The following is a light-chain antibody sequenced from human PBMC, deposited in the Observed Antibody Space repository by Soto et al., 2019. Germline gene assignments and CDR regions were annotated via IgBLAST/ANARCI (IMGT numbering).Light chain of an antibody. CDR3: QQYNNWPRT. Sequence: EIVMTQSPATLSVSPGERSTRSWTASQSVSSNLAWYQQKPGQAPRLLIYGASTRATGIPARFSGSGSGTEFTLTISSLQSEDFAVYYCQQYNNWPRTFGQGTKVDIK. V-gene: IGKV3-15*01. J-gene: IGKJ1*01. CDR1: QSVSSN. CDR2: GAS.